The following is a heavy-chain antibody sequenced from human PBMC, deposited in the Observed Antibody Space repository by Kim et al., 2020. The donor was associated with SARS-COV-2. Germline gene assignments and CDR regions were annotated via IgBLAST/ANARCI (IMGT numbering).Heavy chain of an antibody. CDR3: AKRITPSGSSGWMGLDC. D-gene: IGHD6-19*01. CDR1: GFTFSNYG. CDR2: ISGSGGNT. J-gene: IGHJ4*02. V-gene: IGHV3-23*01. Sequence: GGSLRLSCAASGFTFSNYGMAWVRQAPGKGLEWVSLISGSGGNTYYADPVKGRFTISRDNSNNILYLQMNSLRPEDTALYYCAKRITPSGSSGWMGLDCWGQGTLVSVSS.